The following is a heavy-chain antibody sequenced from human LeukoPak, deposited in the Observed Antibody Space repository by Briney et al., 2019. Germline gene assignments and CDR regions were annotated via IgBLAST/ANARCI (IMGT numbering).Heavy chain of an antibody. CDR1: GGSISSYY. V-gene: IGHV4-59*08. CDR3: ARSITGTMVYFDY. CDR2: MYYSGST. D-gene: IGHD1-7*01. J-gene: IGHJ4*02. Sequence: SETLSLTCTVSGGSISSYYWSWIRQPPGKGLEWIGYMYYSGSTNYNPSLRSRVTMSIDTSKNQFSLKLSSVTAADTAVYYCARSITGTMVYFDYWGQGTLVTVSS.